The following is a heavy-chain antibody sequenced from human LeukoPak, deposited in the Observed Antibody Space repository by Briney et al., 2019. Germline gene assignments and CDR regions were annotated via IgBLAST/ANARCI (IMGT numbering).Heavy chain of an antibody. CDR3: AKGEYCSSTSCYLNYGMDV. J-gene: IGHJ6*02. CDR1: GFTFSSYA. CDR2: ISGSGGST. D-gene: IGHD2-2*01. Sequence: GGSLRLSCAASGFTFSSYAMSWVRQAPGKGLEWVSAISGSGGSTYYADSVKGRFTISRDNSKNTLYLQMNSLRAEDTAVYYCAKGEYCSSTSCYLNYGMDVWGQGTTVTVSS. V-gene: IGHV3-23*01.